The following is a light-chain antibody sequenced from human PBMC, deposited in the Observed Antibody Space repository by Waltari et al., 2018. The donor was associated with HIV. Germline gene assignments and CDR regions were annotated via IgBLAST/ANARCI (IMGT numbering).Light chain of an antibody. J-gene: IGKJ1*01. CDR2: DAS. V-gene: IGKV3-15*01. Sequence: EVVLTQSPATLSLSPGERATLSCRASQSVSDYLAWYQQRPGQAPRLLVYDASTRVAGIPARFSASGFATEFTLTISSLQSEDFAVYYCQQYNDWLSWTFGQGTKVEMK. CDR3: QQYNDWLSWT. CDR1: QSVSDY.